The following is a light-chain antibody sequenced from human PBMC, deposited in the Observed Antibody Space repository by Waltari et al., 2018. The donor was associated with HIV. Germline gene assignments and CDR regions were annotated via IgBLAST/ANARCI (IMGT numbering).Light chain of an antibody. J-gene: IGLJ2*01. Sequence: QSALTQPPPASGSPGPSVPITCTATTSNIRPYHSGPWFQQHPGNPPKLMIDDVTKRPSGVADRFSGSKAGNTASLTVSGLQAEDEADYYCASHAGSKDVFGGGTRLTVL. V-gene: IGLV2-8*01. CDR3: ASHAGSKDV. CDR2: DVT. CDR1: TSNIRPYHS.